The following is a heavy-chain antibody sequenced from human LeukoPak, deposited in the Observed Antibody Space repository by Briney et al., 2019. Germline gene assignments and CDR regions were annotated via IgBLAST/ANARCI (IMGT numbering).Heavy chain of an antibody. D-gene: IGHD5-24*01. Sequence: GGSLRLSCAASGFMFSSDWMSWVRLAPGKGLEWVANIKEDGTETYYVDSVKGRFTISRDNAKNSLYLQMNSLRVEDTAVYYCAEEGRSLQTYWGQGTLVTVSS. CDR1: GFMFSSDW. CDR3: AEEGRSLQTY. CDR2: IKEDGTET. V-gene: IGHV3-7*03. J-gene: IGHJ4*02.